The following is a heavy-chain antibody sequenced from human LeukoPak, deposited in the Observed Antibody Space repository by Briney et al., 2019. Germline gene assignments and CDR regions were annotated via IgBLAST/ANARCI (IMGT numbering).Heavy chain of an antibody. D-gene: IGHD2-15*01. CDR3: ARDLSHCSGGSCYSAHFDD. CDR2: INTDMSST. CDR1: GFTFSDYW. V-gene: IGHV3-74*01. Sequence: GGSLRLSCVASGFTFSDYWMHWVRQVPGKGLVWVSRINTDMSSTIYTDSVKGRFTISRDNAKNTLYLQMNSLRAEDTAVYYCARDLSHCSGGSCYSAHFDDWGLGTLVTVSS. J-gene: IGHJ4*02.